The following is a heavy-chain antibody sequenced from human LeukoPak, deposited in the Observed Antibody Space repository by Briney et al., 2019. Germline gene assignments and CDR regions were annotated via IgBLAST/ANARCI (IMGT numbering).Heavy chain of an antibody. V-gene: IGHV4-61*02. CDR2: LHSSGIT. D-gene: IGHD1-26*01. J-gene: IGHJ4*02. Sequence: SETLSLTCTVSGASINSGSYYWIWIRQPAGKGLEWIGRLHSSGITNYNPSLKSRVTISVDTSKSQFSLKLSSVTAADTAVYYCATEVGANVYWGQGTLVTVSS. CDR3: ATEVGANVY. CDR1: GASINSGSYY.